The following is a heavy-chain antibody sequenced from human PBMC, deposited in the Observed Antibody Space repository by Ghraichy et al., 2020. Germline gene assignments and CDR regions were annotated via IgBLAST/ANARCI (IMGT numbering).Heavy chain of an antibody. CDR2: IYYSGST. CDR1: GGSISSSSYY. D-gene: IGHD3-22*01. CDR3: ARLSDYYDSSGYYRKNLYYFDY. V-gene: IGHV4-39*01. J-gene: IGHJ4*02. Sequence: SQTLSLTCTVSGGSISSSSYYWGWIRQPPGKGLEWIGSIYYSGSTYYNPSLKSRVTISVDTSKNQFSLKLSSVTAADTAVYYCARLSDYYDSSGYYRKNLYYFDYWGQGTLVTVSS.